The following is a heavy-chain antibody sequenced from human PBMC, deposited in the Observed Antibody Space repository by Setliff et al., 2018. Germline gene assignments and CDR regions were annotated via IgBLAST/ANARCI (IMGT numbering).Heavy chain of an antibody. CDR2: IKQDGGEK. Sequence: GGSLRLSCGASGFTFSYYWMSWVRQAPGKGLEWVANIKQDGGEKYYVDSVKGRFTISRDNAKDSLYLQMNSLRAEDSAVYYCARVPNFWSGYLDYWGQGTLVTVPQ. CDR3: ARVPNFWSGYLDY. D-gene: IGHD3-3*01. V-gene: IGHV3-7*04. J-gene: IGHJ4*02. CDR1: GFTFSYYW.